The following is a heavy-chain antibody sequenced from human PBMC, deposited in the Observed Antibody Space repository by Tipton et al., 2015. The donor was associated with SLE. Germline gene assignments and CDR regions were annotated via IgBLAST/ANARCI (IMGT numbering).Heavy chain of an antibody. CDR1: GDPLSGSAYY. Sequence: TLSLTCTVSGDPLSGSAYYWGWIRQPPGKGLEWIGNVYYSGTTYYNPSLKSRVTISVDTSKNQFSLKLSSVTAADTAVYYCARRSDYSGSGSSWAFDIWGQGTMVTVSS. D-gene: IGHD3-10*01. V-gene: IGHV4-39*01. CDR2: VYYSGTT. CDR3: ARRSDYSGSGSSWAFDI. J-gene: IGHJ3*02.